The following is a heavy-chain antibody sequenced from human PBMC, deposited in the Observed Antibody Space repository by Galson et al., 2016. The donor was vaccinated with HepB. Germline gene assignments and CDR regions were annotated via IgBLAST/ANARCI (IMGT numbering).Heavy chain of an antibody. V-gene: IGHV3-30*03. D-gene: IGHD4-17*01. J-gene: IGHJ5*02. CDR2: ISYDGSNK. Sequence: SLRLSCAVSGVTFSSLSMNWVRQAPGKGLEWVAVISYDGSNKYYADSVKGRFTISRDNSKNTLYLQMNSLRAEDTAVYYCARGPLTVNTYCCWFDPWGQGTLVTVSS. CDR3: ARGPLTVNTYCCWFDP. CDR1: GVTFSSLS.